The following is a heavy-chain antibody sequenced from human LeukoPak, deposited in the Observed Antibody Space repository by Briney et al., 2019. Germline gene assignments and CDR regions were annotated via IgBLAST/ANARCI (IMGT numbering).Heavy chain of an antibody. J-gene: IGHJ4*02. CDR2: INPNSGGT. Sequence: ASVKVSCKASGYTFTGYYMHWVRQAPGQGLEWMGWINPNSGGTNYAQKFQGRVTMTRDTSISTAYMELSRLRSDDTAVYCCARDQTQSTGTTDYWGQGTLVTVSS. CDR3: ARDQTQSTGTTDY. D-gene: IGHD1-1*01. V-gene: IGHV1-2*02. CDR1: GYTFTGYY.